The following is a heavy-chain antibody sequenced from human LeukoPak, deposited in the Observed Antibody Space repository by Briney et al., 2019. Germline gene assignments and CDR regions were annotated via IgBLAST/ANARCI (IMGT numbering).Heavy chain of an antibody. D-gene: IGHD4-17*01. Sequence: ASVKVSCKASGYTFTGYYMHWVRQAPGQGLEWMGWINGNSGGTNYAQKFQGRVTMTRDTSISTAYMELSRLRSDDTALYYCARDVDHRDTTGKGLADIWGQGTMVTVSS. CDR2: INGNSGGT. V-gene: IGHV1-2*02. CDR1: GYTFTGYY. CDR3: ARDVDHRDTTGKGLADI. J-gene: IGHJ3*02.